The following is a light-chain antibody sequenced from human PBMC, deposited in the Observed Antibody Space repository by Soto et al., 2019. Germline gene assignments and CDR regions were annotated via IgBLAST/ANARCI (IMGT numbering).Light chain of an antibody. CDR2: EVS. CDR3: CSYAGSSTFLVV. CDR1: SSDVGSYNL. Sequence: QSALTQPASVSGSPGQSITISCTGTSSDVGSYNLVSWYQQHPGKAPKLMIYEVSRRPSGVSNRFSGSKSGNTASLTISGLQAEDEADYYRCSYAGSSTFLVVFGGGTKVTVL. J-gene: IGLJ2*01. V-gene: IGLV2-23*02.